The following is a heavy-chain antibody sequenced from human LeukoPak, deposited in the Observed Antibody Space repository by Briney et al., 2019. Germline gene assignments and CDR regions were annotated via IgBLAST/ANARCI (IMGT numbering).Heavy chain of an antibody. D-gene: IGHD4-17*01. Sequence: GGSLRLSCAASGFTFSTYAMHWVRQAPGKGLEWVAVIWYDRTNKYYADSVKGRFTISRDNSKNTLYLQMSSLRAEDTAVYYCARDRLTTVTTFHFGYWGQGTLVTVSS. J-gene: IGHJ4*02. CDR3: ARDRLTTVTTFHFGY. CDR2: IWYDRTNK. V-gene: IGHV3-33*01. CDR1: GFTFSTYA.